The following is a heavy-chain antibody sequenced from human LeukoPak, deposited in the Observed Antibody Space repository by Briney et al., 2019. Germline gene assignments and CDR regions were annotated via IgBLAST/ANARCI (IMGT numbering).Heavy chain of an antibody. D-gene: IGHD3-22*01. Sequence: SGTLSLTCAVSGSSIGSSEWWSWVRQPPGKGLEWIGEIYRSVSPTYNPSLESRVTISADKSNNQPPLKLTSVTAADTAVYYCARNGHYSLDNWGQGTLVTVSS. CDR1: GSSIGSSEW. CDR2: IYRSVSP. V-gene: IGHV4-4*02. CDR3: ARNGHYSLDN. J-gene: IGHJ4*02.